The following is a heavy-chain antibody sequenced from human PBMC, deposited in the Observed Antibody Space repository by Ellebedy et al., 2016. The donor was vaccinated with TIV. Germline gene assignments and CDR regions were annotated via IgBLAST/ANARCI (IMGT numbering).Heavy chain of an antibody. J-gene: IGHJ3*02. CDR2: IKGDGSEK. Sequence: GGSLRLSCAVSGFSFSSYWMSWVRQAPGKGLEWVANIKGDGSEKYYVDSVKGRFTISRDNAKNSLFLQMNSLRTEDTAVYYCARDRVGLGDYGGAFDMWGQGTRATVSS. D-gene: IGHD4-17*01. CDR1: GFSFSSYW. V-gene: IGHV3-7*01. CDR3: ARDRVGLGDYGGAFDM.